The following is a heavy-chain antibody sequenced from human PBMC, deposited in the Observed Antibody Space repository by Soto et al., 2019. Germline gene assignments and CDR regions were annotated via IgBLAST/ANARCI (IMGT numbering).Heavy chain of an antibody. V-gene: IGHV3-23*01. CDR2: ISSNGFST. Sequence: PGGSLRLSCAASGFTFSSYAMNWVRQAPGKGLEWVSVISSNGFSTYYADSVKGRFTISRDNSKNTLYLQMNSLGAEDTAVYYCAKTIVEVGTDYWGQGTLVTVSS. D-gene: IGHD6-13*01. CDR3: AKTIVEVGTDY. J-gene: IGHJ4*02. CDR1: GFTFSSYA.